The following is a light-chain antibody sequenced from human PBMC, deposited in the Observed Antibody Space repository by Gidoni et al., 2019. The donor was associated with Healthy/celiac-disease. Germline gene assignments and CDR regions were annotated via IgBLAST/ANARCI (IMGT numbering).Light chain of an antibody. CDR3: QQSYSTPVT. CDR1: QSISIY. J-gene: IGKJ1*01. Sequence: DIQMTQAPSSLSASVGDRVTITCQASQSISIYLNWYQQKPGKAPKLLIYAASSLQSGVPSRFSGSGSGTDFTLTISSLQPEDFATYYCQQSYSTPVTFGQGTKVEIK. CDR2: AAS. V-gene: IGKV1-39*01.